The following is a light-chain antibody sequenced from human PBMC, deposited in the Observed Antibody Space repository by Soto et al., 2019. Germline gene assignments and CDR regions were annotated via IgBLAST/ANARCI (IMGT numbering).Light chain of an antibody. CDR2: HAS. CDR1: QSISNW. Sequence: DIQMTQSTSTLPASFGDRVTITCRASQSISNWLAWYQQKPGTAPKVLIYHASNLQSGVPSRFSGTGSGTEFTLTISSMQPDDFASYYCHQYNSYSFGQGTKVDIK. J-gene: IGKJ1*01. CDR3: HQYNSYS. V-gene: IGKV1-5*01.